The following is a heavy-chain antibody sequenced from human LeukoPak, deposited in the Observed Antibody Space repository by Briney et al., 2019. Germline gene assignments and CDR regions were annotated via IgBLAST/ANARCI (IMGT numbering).Heavy chain of an antibody. Sequence: GGSLRLSCAASGFTFSSYGMHWVRQAPGKGLEWVAFIRYDGSNKYYADSVKGRFTISRDNSKNTLYLQMNSLRAEDTAVYYCAKVTDMLGYNWNDYYYYMDVWGKGTTVTISS. V-gene: IGHV3-30*02. J-gene: IGHJ6*03. D-gene: IGHD1-1*01. CDR1: GFTFSSYG. CDR3: AKVTDMLGYNWNDYYYYMDV. CDR2: IRYDGSNK.